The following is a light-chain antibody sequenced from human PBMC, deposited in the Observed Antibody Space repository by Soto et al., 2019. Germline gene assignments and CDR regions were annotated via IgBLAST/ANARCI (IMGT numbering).Light chain of an antibody. CDR1: QSIVTY. J-gene: IGKJ1*01. CDR3: QQSYSTPPWT. V-gene: IGKV1-39*01. Sequence: DIQMTQSPSSLSASVGDRVTITCRASQSIVTYLNWYLQKPGKAPKLLIYAASNLQSGVPSRFSGSGSGTDLTLTISSLQPEDFATYFCQQSYSTPPWTFGQGTKVGIK. CDR2: AAS.